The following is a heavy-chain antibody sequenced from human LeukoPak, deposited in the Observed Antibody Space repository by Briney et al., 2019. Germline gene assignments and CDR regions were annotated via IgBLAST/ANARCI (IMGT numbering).Heavy chain of an antibody. CDR1: GGSFSGYY. Sequence: PSETLSLTCAVYGGSFSGYYWSWIRQPPGKGLEWNGEINHSGSTNYNPSLKSRVTISVDTSKNQFSLKLSSVTAADTAVYYCAVLTSSGYGMDVWGQGTTVTVSS. V-gene: IGHV4-34*01. CDR2: INHSGST. D-gene: IGHD3-22*01. CDR3: AVLTSSGYGMDV. J-gene: IGHJ6*02.